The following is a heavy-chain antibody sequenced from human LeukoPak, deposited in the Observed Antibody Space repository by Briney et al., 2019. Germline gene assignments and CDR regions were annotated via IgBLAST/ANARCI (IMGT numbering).Heavy chain of an antibody. V-gene: IGHV1-2*02. CDR2: INPNSGGT. J-gene: IGHJ4*02. CDR3: AREGGLDY. Sequence: GASVTVSCKASGYTFTSYGISWVRQAPGQGLEWMGWINPNSGGTNYAQKFQGRVTMTRDTSISTAYMELSRLRSDDTAVYYCAREGGLDYWGQGTLVTVSS. CDR1: GYTFTSYG.